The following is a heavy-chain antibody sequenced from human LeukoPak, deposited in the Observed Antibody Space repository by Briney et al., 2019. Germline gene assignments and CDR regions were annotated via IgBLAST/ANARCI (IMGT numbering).Heavy chain of an antibody. D-gene: IGHD3-10*02. CDR1: GFTFSWYE. J-gene: IGHJ6*04. Sequence: PGGSLRLSCAASGFTFSWYEMNWVSKAPGKGLGWVSYISISGSTIYYADSVKGRFTISRDNAKNSLYLQMNSLRAEGTAVYYCAELGITMIGGVWGKGTTVTISS. V-gene: IGHV3-48*03. CDR2: ISISGSTI. CDR3: AELGITMIGGV.